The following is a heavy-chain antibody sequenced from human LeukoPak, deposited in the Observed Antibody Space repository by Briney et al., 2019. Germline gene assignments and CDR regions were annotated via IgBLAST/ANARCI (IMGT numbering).Heavy chain of an antibody. CDR3: ARDSSGYYLY. CDR1: GFTASSNY. V-gene: IGHV3-53*01. CDR2: IYSGGST. D-gene: IGHD3-22*01. J-gene: IGHJ4*02. Sequence: GGSLRLSCAASGFTASSNYMSWVRQAPGKGLEWVSVIYSGGSTYYADSVKGRFTISRDNSKNTLYLQMNSLRAEDTAVYYCARDSSGYYLYWGQGTLVTVSS.